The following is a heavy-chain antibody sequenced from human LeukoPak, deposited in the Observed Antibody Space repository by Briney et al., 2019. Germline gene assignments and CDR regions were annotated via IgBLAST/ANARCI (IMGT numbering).Heavy chain of an antibody. CDR3: ASRRLYSWFDP. Sequence: PSETLSLTRTVSGGSISSSSYYWGWIRQPPGKGLEWIGSIYYSGSTYYNPSLKNRVTISVDTSKNQFSLKLSSVTAADTAVYYCASRRLYSWFDPWGQGTMVTVSS. V-gene: IGHV4-39*01. D-gene: IGHD2-8*01. CDR2: IYYSGST. J-gene: IGHJ5*02. CDR1: GGSISSSSYY.